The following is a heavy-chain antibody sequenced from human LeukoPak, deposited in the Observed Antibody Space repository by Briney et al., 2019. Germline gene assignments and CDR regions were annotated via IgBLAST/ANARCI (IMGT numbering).Heavy chain of an antibody. V-gene: IGHV4-4*07. CDR2: IYTSGST. CDR1: GGSISSYY. Sequence: PSETLSLACTVSGGSISSYYWSWIRQPAGKGLEWVGRIYTSGSTNYNPSLKSRVTMSVDTSKNQFSLKLSSVTAADTAVYYCARDLYSSSWFDPWGQGTLVTVSS. CDR3: ARDLYSSSWFDP. J-gene: IGHJ5*02. D-gene: IGHD6-13*01.